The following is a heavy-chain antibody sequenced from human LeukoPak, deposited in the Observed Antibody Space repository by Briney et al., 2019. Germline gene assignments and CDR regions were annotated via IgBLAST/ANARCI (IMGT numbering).Heavy chain of an antibody. Sequence: SETLSLTCAVYGGSFSGYCWSWIRQPPGKGLEWIGEINHSGSTNYNPSLKSRVTISVDTSKNQFSLKLSSVTAADTAVYYCARTDGTGHFDYWGQGTLVTVSS. CDR1: GGSFSGYC. CDR2: INHSGST. CDR3: ARTDGTGHFDY. D-gene: IGHD1-1*01. V-gene: IGHV4-34*01. J-gene: IGHJ4*02.